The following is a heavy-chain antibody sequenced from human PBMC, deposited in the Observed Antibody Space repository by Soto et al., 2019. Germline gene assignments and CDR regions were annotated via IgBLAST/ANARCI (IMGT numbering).Heavy chain of an antibody. CDR2: ISYSGTT. D-gene: IGHD2-15*01. J-gene: IGHJ4*02. CDR1: GGSISSSDHY. V-gene: IGHV4-39*01. Sequence: SETLSLTCSVSGGSISSSDHYWGWIRQPPGTGLEWIGSISYSGTTYHSPSLKSRVTISVDTSKNQFSLKLSSVTAADTAVYYRASKRYCSGGSCYDDYWGQGTLVTVSS. CDR3: ASKRYCSGGSCYDDY.